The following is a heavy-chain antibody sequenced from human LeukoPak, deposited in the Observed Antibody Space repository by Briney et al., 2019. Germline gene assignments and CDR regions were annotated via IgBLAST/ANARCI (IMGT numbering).Heavy chain of an antibody. CDR1: GYSFIRYH. D-gene: IGHD2-21*02. Sequence: ASVKVSRKASGYSFIRYHIHWVRQAPGQGLEWMGVLKLYDGSISHAQKFQGRVTMTSDTSTSTVYMEPSSLRSEDTAVYYCARGDGDYFDYWGQGTLVTVSS. V-gene: IGHV1-46*01. J-gene: IGHJ4*02. CDR2: LKLYDGSI. CDR3: ARGDGDYFDY.